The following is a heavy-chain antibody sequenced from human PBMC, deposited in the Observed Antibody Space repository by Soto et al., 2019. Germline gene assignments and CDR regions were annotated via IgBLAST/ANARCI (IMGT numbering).Heavy chain of an antibody. CDR1: GGTFPTDC. D-gene: IGHD3-16*01. Sequence: GASVKVSCKASGGTFPTDCISWSRQAPVQCLQSVRGTIARLGSANFAQKFQGRVTITADRFTSTVYMELSSLTSEDTATYYCARDQDSDNYVYAGSQEPYGMDVWGQGNTVTVS. CDR2: TIARLGSA. J-gene: IGHJ6*02. CDR3: ARDQDSDNYVYAGSQEPYGMDV. V-gene: IGHV1-69*10.